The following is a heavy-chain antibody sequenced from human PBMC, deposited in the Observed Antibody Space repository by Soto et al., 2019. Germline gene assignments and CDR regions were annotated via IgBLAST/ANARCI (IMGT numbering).Heavy chain of an antibody. CDR2: IWYDGSNK. CDR1: GFTFSSYG. Sequence: QVQLVESGGGVVQPGRSLRLSCAASGFTFSSYGMHWVRQAPGKGLEWVAVIWYDGSNKYYADSVKGRFTISRDNSKNPLYLQMNSLRAEDTAVYYCARDSHSSSSFFDYWCQGTLVTGSS. J-gene: IGHJ4*02. CDR3: ARDSHSSSSFFDY. D-gene: IGHD6-6*01. V-gene: IGHV3-33*01.